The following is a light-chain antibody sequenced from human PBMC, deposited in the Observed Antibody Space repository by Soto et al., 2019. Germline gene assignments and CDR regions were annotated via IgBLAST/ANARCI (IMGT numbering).Light chain of an antibody. J-gene: IGLJ3*02. CDR3: SSFRSGSVVL. V-gene: IGLV2-14*01. Sequence: QSVLTQPASVSESPGQSITISCTGTSSDVGGYNYVSWHQQHPGKAPKLVIYGVTYRPSGVSARFSGSKFQNTASLTISGLQAEDEADYYCSSFRSGSVVLFGGGTQLTVL. CDR2: GVT. CDR1: SSDVGGYNY.